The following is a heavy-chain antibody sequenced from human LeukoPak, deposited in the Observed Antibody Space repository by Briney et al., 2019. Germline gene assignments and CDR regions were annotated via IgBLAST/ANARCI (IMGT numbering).Heavy chain of an antibody. V-gene: IGHV3-48*03. J-gene: IGHJ4*02. Sequence: GGSLRLPCAASGFTFSSYEMNWVRQAPGKGLEWVSYISSSGSTIYYADSVKGRFTISRDNAKNSLYLQMNSLRVEDTAVYYCARDPINIATAANGFDYWGQGTLVTVSS. CDR3: ARDPINIATAANGFDY. CDR2: ISSSGSTI. D-gene: IGHD6-13*01. CDR1: GFTFSSYE.